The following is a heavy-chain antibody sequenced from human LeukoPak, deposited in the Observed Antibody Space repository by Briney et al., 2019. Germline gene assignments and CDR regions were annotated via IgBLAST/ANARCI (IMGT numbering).Heavy chain of an antibody. V-gene: IGHV3-53*05. CDR3: AKDPSGYYYYYMDV. J-gene: IGHJ6*03. CDR2: IYSAGST. Sequence: GGSLRLSCTVSGFTVSSNSMSWVRQAPGKGLEWVSFIYSAGSTHYSDSVKGRFTISIDNSKNTLYLQMNSLRAEDTAVYYCAKDPSGYYYYYMDVWGKGTTVTISS. CDR1: GFTVSSNS.